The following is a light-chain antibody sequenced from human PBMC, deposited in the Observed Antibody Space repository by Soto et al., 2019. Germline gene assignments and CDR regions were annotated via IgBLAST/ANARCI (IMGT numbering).Light chain of an antibody. Sequence: EIVLTQSPGTLSLSPGERVTLSCRASQSVSSSYLAWYQQKPGQSPRLLIYGASSRATGIPDRFSGSGSGTDFTLTISRLEPEDFAVYYCQPYKNWPSWTFGQGTKVESK. CDR3: QPYKNWPSWT. CDR2: GAS. V-gene: IGKV3-20*01. CDR1: QSVSSSY. J-gene: IGKJ1*01.